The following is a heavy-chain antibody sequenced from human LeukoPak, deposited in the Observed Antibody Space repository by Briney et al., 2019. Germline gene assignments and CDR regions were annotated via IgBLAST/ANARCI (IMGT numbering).Heavy chain of an antibody. D-gene: IGHD3-10*01. V-gene: IGHV3-74*01. Sequence: PGGSLRLSCAASGFTFSSYWMHWVRQAPGKGPVWVSRINSDGSSTSYADSVKGRFTISRDNAKNTLYLQMNSLRAEDTAVYYCARGSVLWFGELLTYYYYGMDVWGQGTTVTVSS. CDR3: ARGSVLWFGELLTYYYYGMDV. J-gene: IGHJ6*02. CDR2: INSDGSST. CDR1: GFTFSSYW.